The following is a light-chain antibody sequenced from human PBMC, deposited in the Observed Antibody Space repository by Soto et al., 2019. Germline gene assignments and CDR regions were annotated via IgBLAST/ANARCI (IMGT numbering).Light chain of an antibody. J-gene: IGKJ1*01. Sequence: DIVMTQSPDSLAVSLGERATINCKSSQSLLYSSNNKNYLAWYQQKPGQPPKLLIYWASTRESGVPDRFSGAGSGIDFPLIISILQAEEVAFYYCQQYHSTPGTFGQGTKVEIK. CDR1: QSLLYSSNNKNY. V-gene: IGKV4-1*01. CDR2: WAS. CDR3: QQYHSTPGT.